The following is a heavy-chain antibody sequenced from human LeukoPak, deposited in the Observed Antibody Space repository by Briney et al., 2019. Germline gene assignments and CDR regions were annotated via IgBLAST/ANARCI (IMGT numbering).Heavy chain of an antibody. CDR2: IHHSGTT. J-gene: IGHJ4*02. D-gene: IGHD1-26*01. Sequence: SETLSLTCTVSGGSVSRGSYYWSWTRQPPGKGLEWIGYIHHSGTTNYSPSLKSRVTISVDMSKNQFFMNLTSVTAADTAVYYCARGRLGATYWGQGTLVTVSS. CDR3: ARGRLGATY. CDR1: GGSVSRGSYY. V-gene: IGHV4-61*01.